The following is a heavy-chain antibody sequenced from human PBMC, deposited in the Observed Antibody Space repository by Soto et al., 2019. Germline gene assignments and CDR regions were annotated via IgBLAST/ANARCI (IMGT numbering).Heavy chain of an antibody. D-gene: IGHD3-22*01. J-gene: IGHJ3*02. CDR2: ISSSSSYI. V-gene: IGHV3-21*01. CDR1: GFTFSIYS. CDR3: ARDSDTMIVVPRGFDI. Sequence: GGPLRVSCATSGFTFSIYSMNWVRQASGKGLECVSSISSSSSYIYYADSVKGRFTISRDNAKNSLYLQMNSLRAEDTAVYYCARDSDTMIVVPRGFDICGQGKRVTVS.